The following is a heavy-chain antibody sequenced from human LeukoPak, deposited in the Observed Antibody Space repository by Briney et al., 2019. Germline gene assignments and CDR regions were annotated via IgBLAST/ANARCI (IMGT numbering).Heavy chain of an antibody. D-gene: IGHD3-22*01. CDR1: GGSFSGYY. CDR3: ASRMIVVVSYYFDY. V-gene: IGHV4-34*01. J-gene: IGHJ4*02. CDR2: INHSGST. Sequence: SETLSLTCAVYGGSFSGYYWSWIRQPPGKGVEWIGEINHSGSTNYNPSLKSRVTISVDTSKNQFSLKLSSVTAADTAVYYCASRMIVVVSYYFDYWGQGTLVTVSS.